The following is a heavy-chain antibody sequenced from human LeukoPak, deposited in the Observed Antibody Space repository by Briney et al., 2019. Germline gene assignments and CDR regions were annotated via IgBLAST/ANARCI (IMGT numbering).Heavy chain of an antibody. V-gene: IGHV3-23*01. CDR3: AKAPHIVVVPAARGAFDI. D-gene: IGHD2-2*01. CDR1: GFTFSSYT. Sequence: GGSLRLSCAASGFTFSSYTMNWVRQAPGKGLEWVSAISGSGGSTYYADSVEGRFTISRDNSKNTLYLQMNSLRAEDTAVYYCAKAPHIVVVPAARGAFDIWGQGTMVTVSS. CDR2: ISGSGGST. J-gene: IGHJ3*02.